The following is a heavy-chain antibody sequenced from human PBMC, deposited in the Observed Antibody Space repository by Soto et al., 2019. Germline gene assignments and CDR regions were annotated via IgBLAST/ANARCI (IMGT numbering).Heavy chain of an antibody. CDR1: GGSISSYY. J-gene: IGHJ3*02. Sequence: SETLSVTCTVSGGSISSYYWSWIRQPPGKGLEWIGYIYYSGSTNYNPSLKSRVTISVDTSKNQFSLKLSSVTAADTAVYYCARLDSSKAFDIWGQGTMVTVS. V-gene: IGHV4-59*08. CDR2: IYYSGST. CDR3: ARLDSSKAFDI. D-gene: IGHD4-4*01.